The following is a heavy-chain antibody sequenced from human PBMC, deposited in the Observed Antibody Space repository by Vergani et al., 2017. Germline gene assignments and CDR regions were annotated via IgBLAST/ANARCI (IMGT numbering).Heavy chain of an antibody. CDR3: VKDNDYDADGPFDL. V-gene: IGHV3-9*01. CDR1: GFTFHAFA. Sequence: VEAGGGLVQPGGSLRLSCTASGFTFHAFAFHWVRQVSGRGLEWVSGIDRNYGVKNGNSFEGRFSISRDNAKKGVFLKMNNLRHEDTALYFCVKDNDYDADGPFDLWGRGTLVTVSS. D-gene: IGHD3-16*01. CDR2: IDRNYGVK. J-gene: IGHJ2*01.